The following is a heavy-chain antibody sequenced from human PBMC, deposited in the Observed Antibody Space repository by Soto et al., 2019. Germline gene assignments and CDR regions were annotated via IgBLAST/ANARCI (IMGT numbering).Heavy chain of an antibody. D-gene: IGHD2-8*01. CDR3: ARGCTNGVCYGYY. V-gene: IGHV3-74*01. Sequence: PGGSLRLSCAASGFTFSSYWMHWVRQAPGKGLVWVSRINSDGSSASYADSVKGRFTISRDNAKSTLYLQMNSLRAEDTAVYYCARGCTNGVCYGYYWGQGTLVTVSS. CDR1: GFTFSSYW. J-gene: IGHJ4*02. CDR2: INSDGSSA.